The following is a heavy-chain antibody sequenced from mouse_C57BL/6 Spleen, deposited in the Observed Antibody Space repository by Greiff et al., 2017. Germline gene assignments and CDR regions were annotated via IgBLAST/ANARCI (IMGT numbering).Heavy chain of an antibody. CDR1: GYAFSSYW. J-gene: IGHJ2*01. V-gene: IGHV1-80*01. CDR3: ARSGYYGSSPDYFDY. D-gene: IGHD1-1*01. Sequence: VQLQQSGAELVKPGASVKISCKASGYAFSSYWMNWVKQRPGKGLEWIGQIYPGDGDTNYNGKFKGKATLTADKSSSTAYMQLSSLTSEDSAVYFCARSGYYGSSPDYFDYWGQGTTLTVSS. CDR2: IYPGDGDT.